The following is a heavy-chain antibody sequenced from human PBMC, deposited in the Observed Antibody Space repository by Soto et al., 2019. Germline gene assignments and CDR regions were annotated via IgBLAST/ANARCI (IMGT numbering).Heavy chain of an antibody. J-gene: IGHJ4*02. Sequence: QVQLQESGPGLVKPSETLSLTCTVSGGSISTSYWSWIRQPPGKGLEWLGYVYYIGSTKYNPSLKNRVTISVDTSLNQFSLKLESVSAADTALYYCARDGSGHDFWDGPWYFDSWGQGTLVTVSS. V-gene: IGHV4-59*01. CDR2: VYYIGST. CDR1: GGSISTSY. D-gene: IGHD3-3*01. CDR3: ARDGSGHDFWDGPWYFDS.